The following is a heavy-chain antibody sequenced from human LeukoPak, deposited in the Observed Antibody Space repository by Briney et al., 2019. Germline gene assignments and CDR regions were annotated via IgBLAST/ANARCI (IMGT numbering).Heavy chain of an antibody. CDR2: ISGSGGST. Sequence: GGTLRLSCAASGFTFSSYGMSWVRQAPGKGLEWVSAISGSGGSTYYADSVKGRFTISRDNSKNTLYLQMNSLRAEDTAVYYCARRAGDYSHPYDYWGQGTLVTVSS. D-gene: IGHD3-22*01. J-gene: IGHJ4*02. V-gene: IGHV3-23*01. CDR3: ARRAGDYSHPYDY. CDR1: GFTFSSYG.